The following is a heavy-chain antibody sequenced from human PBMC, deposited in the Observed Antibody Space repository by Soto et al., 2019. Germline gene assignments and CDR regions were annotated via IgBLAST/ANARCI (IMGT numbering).Heavy chain of an antibody. Sequence: PSETLSLTCTVSGGSISSGGYYWTWIRQHPGKGLEWIGYIYYSGSTYYNPSLKSRVTISVDTSKNQFSLKLSSVTAADTAVYYCGREKYYYGSGKGGMDVWGQGTTVTVS. J-gene: IGHJ6*02. CDR1: GGSISSGGYY. V-gene: IGHV4-31*03. D-gene: IGHD3-10*01. CDR3: GREKYYYGSGKGGMDV. CDR2: IYYSGST.